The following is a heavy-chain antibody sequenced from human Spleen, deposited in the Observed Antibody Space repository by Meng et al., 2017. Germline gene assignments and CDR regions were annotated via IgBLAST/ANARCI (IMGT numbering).Heavy chain of an antibody. D-gene: IGHD2-21*01. V-gene: IGHV4-34*01. Sequence: SQTLSLTCVVSGGSFSDYYWSWIRQPPGKGLEWIGEINHSGSTNYNPSLKSRVTISLDASKKQFSLKLSSVTAADTAVYYCARGVNYWGQGTLVTVSS. J-gene: IGHJ4*02. CDR1: GGSFSDYY. CDR2: INHSGST. CDR3: ARGVNY.